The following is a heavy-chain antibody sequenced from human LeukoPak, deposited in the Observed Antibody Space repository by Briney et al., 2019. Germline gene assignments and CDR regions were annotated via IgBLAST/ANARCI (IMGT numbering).Heavy chain of an antibody. CDR2: ISGSGSST. Sequence: PGGSLRLSCAASGFTFSSYAMSWVRQAPGKGLEWVSAISGSGSSTYYADFVKGRFTISRDNSKNTLYLQMNSLRAEDTAVYYCAKDLAVAGHAGFDYWGQGTLVTVSS. V-gene: IGHV3-23*01. CDR3: AKDLAVAGHAGFDY. J-gene: IGHJ4*02. CDR1: GFTFSSYA. D-gene: IGHD6-19*01.